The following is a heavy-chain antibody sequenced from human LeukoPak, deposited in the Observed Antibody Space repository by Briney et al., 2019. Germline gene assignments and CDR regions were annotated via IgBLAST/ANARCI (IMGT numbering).Heavy chain of an antibody. CDR1: GFTFSSYW. CDR2: INSDGSST. D-gene: IGHD2-21*01. Sequence: GGSLRLSCAASGFTFSSYWMHWVRQAPGKGLVWVSRINSDGSSTTYADSVKGRFTISRDNAKNTLHLQMNSLRPEDTAVYYCARGAYCGGNCPLPNSLYWGQGTLVTVSS. V-gene: IGHV3-74*01. J-gene: IGHJ4*02. CDR3: ARGAYCGGNCPLPNSLY.